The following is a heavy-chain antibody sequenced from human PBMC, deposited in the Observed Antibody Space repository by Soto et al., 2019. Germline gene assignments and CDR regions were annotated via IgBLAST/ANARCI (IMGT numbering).Heavy chain of an antibody. CDR1: GFIFSSCW. D-gene: IGHD2-2*01. V-gene: IGHV3-74*01. CDR3: ARGDCSTTNYYQGDWLDP. Sequence: PGGTLRLSCAASGFIFSSCWMHWVRQAPGKGPVWVSRLNSDGRITNYADSVQGRFTVCRDNARNTMYLQMNRLRAEDTAMYYCARGDCSTTNYYQGDWLDPWGQGTLVAVSS. J-gene: IGHJ5*02. CDR2: LNSDGRIT.